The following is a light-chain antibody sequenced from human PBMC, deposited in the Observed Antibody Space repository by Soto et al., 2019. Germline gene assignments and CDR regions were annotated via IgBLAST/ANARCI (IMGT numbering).Light chain of an antibody. Sequence: DIQMTQSPSTLSASVGDRVTITCRASQSIRSWLAWYQQKPGKTPKLLIYKASSLEGGVPSRFSGSGSGTDFTLTISSLQPDDFATYYCQQYESYWTFGQGTKVDMK. CDR1: QSIRSW. CDR3: QQYESYWT. J-gene: IGKJ1*01. V-gene: IGKV1-5*03. CDR2: KAS.